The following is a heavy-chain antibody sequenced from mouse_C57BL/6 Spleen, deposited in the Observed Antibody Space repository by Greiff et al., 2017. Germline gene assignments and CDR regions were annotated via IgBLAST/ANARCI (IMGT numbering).Heavy chain of an antibody. V-gene: IGHV5-16*01. CDR1: GFTFSDYY. CDR2: INYDGSST. Sequence: EVKLVESEGGLVQPGSSMKLSCTASGFTFSDYYMAWVRQVPEKGLEWVANINYDGSSTYYLDSLKSRFIISRDNAKNILYLQMSSLKSEDTATYYCARDRRGPFDGWGQGTTLTVSS. CDR3: ARDRRGPFDG. J-gene: IGHJ2*01.